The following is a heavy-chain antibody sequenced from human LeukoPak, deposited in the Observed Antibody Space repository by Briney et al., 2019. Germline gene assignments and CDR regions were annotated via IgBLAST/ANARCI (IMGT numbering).Heavy chain of an antibody. CDR3: ARPGGYYYDSSGALRSYYYMDV. D-gene: IGHD3-22*01. J-gene: IGHJ6*03. CDR2: MNPNSGKT. Sequence: ASVKVSCKASGYTFTSYDINWVRQATGQGLEWMGWMNPNSGKTGYAQKFQGRVTMTRNTSISTAYMELSSLRSEDTAVYYCARPGGYYYDSSGALRSYYYMDVWGKGTTVTVSS. V-gene: IGHV1-8*01. CDR1: GYTFTSYD.